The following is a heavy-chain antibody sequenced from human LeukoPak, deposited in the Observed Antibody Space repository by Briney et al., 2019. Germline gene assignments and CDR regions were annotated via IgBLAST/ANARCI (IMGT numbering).Heavy chain of an antibody. D-gene: IGHD2-2*01. V-gene: IGHV3-23*01. CDR1: GFTFSSYA. J-gene: IGHJ4*02. CDR2: ISGSGGST. Sequence: GGSLRLSCAACGFTFSSYAMSWVRQAPGKGLEWVSAISGSGGSTYYADSVKGRFTISRDNSKNTLYLQMNSLRAEDTAVYYCAKEGVRSGLDSSTSCHQYYFDYWGQGTLVTVSS. CDR3: AKEGVRSGLDSSTSCHQYYFDY.